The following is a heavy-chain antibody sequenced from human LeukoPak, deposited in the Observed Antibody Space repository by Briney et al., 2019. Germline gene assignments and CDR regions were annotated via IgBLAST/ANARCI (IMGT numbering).Heavy chain of an antibody. Sequence: ASVTVSCKASGYTFTNYGINWLRQAPGQGLEWLGWISTYNDDTKYAQTLQGRVTMTTDTSTSTVYMELRSLRSDDTAVYYCAVSAGIFTGDFDYWGQGTLVTVSS. CDR1: GYTFTNYG. D-gene: IGHD3-16*01. V-gene: IGHV1-18*01. CDR2: ISTYNDDT. J-gene: IGHJ4*02. CDR3: AVSAGIFTGDFDY.